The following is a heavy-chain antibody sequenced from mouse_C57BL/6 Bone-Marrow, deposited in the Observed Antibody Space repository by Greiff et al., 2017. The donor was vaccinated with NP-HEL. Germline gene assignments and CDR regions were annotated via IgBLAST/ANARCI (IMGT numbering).Heavy chain of an antibody. D-gene: IGHD1-1*01. V-gene: IGHV1-76*01. CDR2: IYPGSGNT. Sequence: VQLQQSGAELVRPGASVKLSCKASGYTFTDYYINWVKQRPGQGLEWIARIYPGSGNTYYNEKFKGKATLTAEKSSSTAYMQLSSLTSEDSAVYFCARGRYGSSSPSLGYWGQGTTLTVSS. CDR1: GYTFTDYY. CDR3: ARGRYGSSSPSLGY. J-gene: IGHJ2*01.